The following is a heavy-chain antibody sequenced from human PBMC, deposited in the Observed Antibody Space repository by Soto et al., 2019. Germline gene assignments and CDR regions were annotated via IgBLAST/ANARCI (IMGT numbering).Heavy chain of an antibody. Sequence: EVQMLESGGGLVQPGGSLRLSCAASRFPFNSYAMSWVRQAPGKGLEWVSAISGSGGATYYAGSVKGRFTISRDNSKDTLYLQMNSLRAEDTAVYHCAKDLDGGGPRDFDIWGQGTMVTVSS. J-gene: IGHJ3*02. D-gene: IGHD2-21*01. CDR3: AKDLDGGGPRDFDI. V-gene: IGHV3-23*01. CDR2: ISGSGGAT. CDR1: RFPFNSYA.